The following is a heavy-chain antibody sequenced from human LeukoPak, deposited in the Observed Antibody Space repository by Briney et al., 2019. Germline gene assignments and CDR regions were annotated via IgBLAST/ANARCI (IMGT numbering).Heavy chain of an antibody. Sequence: GGSLRLSCAASGFTFSSYWMHWVRQAPGKGLVWVSRINSDGSSTTYADSVKGRLTISRDNAKNTLYLQMNSLRAEDTAVYHSARGGLHGVFEIWGQGTMVTVSS. D-gene: IGHD2-15*01. V-gene: IGHV3-74*01. J-gene: IGHJ3*02. CDR3: ARGGLHGVFEI. CDR1: GFTFSSYW. CDR2: INSDGSST.